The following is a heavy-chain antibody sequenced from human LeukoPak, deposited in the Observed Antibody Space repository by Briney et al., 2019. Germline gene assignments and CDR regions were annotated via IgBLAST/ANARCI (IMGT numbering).Heavy chain of an antibody. CDR1: GYTFTGYY. Sequence: ASVKVSCKASGYTFTGYYMHWVRHAPGQGLEWMGWINPNSGGTNYAQKFQGRVTMTRDTSISTAYMELSRLRSDDTAVYYCARPSNALFQNNWFDPWGQGTLVTVSS. J-gene: IGHJ5*02. CDR3: ARPSNALFQNNWFDP. CDR2: INPNSGGT. V-gene: IGHV1-2*02. D-gene: IGHD2-21*01.